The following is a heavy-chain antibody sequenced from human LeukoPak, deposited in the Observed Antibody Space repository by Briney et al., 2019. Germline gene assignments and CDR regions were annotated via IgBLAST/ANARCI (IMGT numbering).Heavy chain of an antibody. CDR2: ISGSGGST. J-gene: IGHJ5*02. Sequence: PGGSLRLSCAASGFTFSSYGMSWVRQAPGKGLEWVSAISGSGGSTYYADSVKGRFTISRDNSKNTLYLQMNGLRAEDTAVYYCAKDGADILTGYYGFDPWGQGTLVTVSS. CDR3: AKDGADILTGYYGFDP. V-gene: IGHV3-23*01. CDR1: GFTFSSYG. D-gene: IGHD3-9*01.